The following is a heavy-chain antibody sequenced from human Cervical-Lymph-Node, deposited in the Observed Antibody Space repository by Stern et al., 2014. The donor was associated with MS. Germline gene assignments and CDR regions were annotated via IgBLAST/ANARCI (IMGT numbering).Heavy chain of an antibody. J-gene: IGHJ4*02. CDR1: GFTFSSYW. CDR3: ARGYCSGGSCYLFDY. D-gene: IGHD2-15*01. CDR2: LNRDGTTT. Sequence: EVQLVESGGGLVQPGGSLRLSCATSGFTFSSYWMHWVRQAPGKGLEWVSGLNRDGTTTVYADSVKGRFTISRDNAKNTVYLQMNSLTAEDTALYYCARGYCSGGSCYLFDYWGQGTLVTVSS. V-gene: IGHV3-74*01.